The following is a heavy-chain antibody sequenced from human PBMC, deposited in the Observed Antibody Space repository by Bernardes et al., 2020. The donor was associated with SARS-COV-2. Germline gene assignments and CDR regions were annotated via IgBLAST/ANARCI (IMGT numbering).Heavy chain of an antibody. V-gene: IGHV2-5*02. CDR1: GFSLRPSGVG. Sequence: SGSTLSKATQTLTLTCPFSGFSLRPSGVGVGWIRQPPGKALEWLALIYWDDDKRYSPSLKSRLTITKDTSKNQVVLTMTNMDPVDTATYYCAHRPGSWYWGTFDYWGQGTLVTVSS. J-gene: IGHJ4*02. CDR3: AHRPGSWYWGTFDY. CDR2: IYWDDDK. D-gene: IGHD6-13*01.